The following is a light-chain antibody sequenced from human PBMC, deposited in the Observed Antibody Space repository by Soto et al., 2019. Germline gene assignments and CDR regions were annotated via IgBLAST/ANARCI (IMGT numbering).Light chain of an antibody. Sequence: DIQMTQSPSTLSGSVGDRVTITCRASQTISSWLAWYQQKPGKAPKLLIYKASTLKSGVPSRLSGSGSGTEFTLTISSLQPDDFATYYCQHYNSYSEAVGQGTKVDIX. CDR3: QHYNSYSEA. J-gene: IGKJ1*01. CDR2: KAS. CDR1: QTISSW. V-gene: IGKV1-5*03.